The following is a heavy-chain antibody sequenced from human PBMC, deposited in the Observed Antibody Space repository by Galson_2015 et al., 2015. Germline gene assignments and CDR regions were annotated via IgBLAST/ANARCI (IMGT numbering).Heavy chain of an antibody. J-gene: IGHJ4*02. V-gene: IGHV3-21*01. CDR3: ARGGRTSWYGDY. D-gene: IGHD6-13*01. CDR1: GFTFSGYS. CDR2: IGRSGSTDI. Sequence: SLRLSCAASGFTFSGYSMNWVRQAPGKGLEWVASIGRSGSTDIYYADSVKGRFTISRDNAKNSLYLQMNSLRAEDTAVYYCARGGRTSWYGDYWGQGTLVTVSS.